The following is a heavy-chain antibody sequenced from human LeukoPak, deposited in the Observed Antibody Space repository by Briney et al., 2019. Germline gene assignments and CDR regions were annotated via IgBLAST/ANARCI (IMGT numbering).Heavy chain of an antibody. D-gene: IGHD3-9*01. CDR1: GFTFDDYG. CDR2: ISYDGSNK. CDR3: ARESPFDWITRAFDI. V-gene: IGHV3-30*03. J-gene: IGHJ3*02. Sequence: GGSLRLSCAASGFTFDDYGMHWVRQAPGKGLEWVALISYDGSNKYYADSVKGRFTISRDNSKNTLYLQMNSLRAEDTAVYYCARESPFDWITRAFDIWGQGTMVTVSS.